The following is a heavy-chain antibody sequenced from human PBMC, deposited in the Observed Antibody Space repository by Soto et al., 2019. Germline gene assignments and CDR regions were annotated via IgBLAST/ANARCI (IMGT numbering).Heavy chain of an antibody. CDR2: ISYDGSNK. CDR3: ARDIHIVVVPAASKPYYYGMDV. Sequence: QVQLVESGGGVVQPGRSLRLSCAASGFTFSSYAMHWVRQAPGKGLEWVAVISYDGSNKYYADSVKGRFTISRDNPKNTLYLHMNSLRAEDTAVYYCARDIHIVVVPAASKPYYYGMDVWGQGTTVTVSS. J-gene: IGHJ6*02. CDR1: GFTFSSYA. V-gene: IGHV3-30-3*01. D-gene: IGHD2-2*01.